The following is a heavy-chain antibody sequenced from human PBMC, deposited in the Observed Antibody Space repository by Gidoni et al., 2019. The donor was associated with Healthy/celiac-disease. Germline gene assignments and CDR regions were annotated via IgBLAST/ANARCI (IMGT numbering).Heavy chain of an antibody. CDR3: AKDGRRVVEMATIHFRLLAGADFDY. CDR1: GFTFSSYA. D-gene: IGHD5-12*01. J-gene: IGHJ4*02. Sequence: EVQLLESGGGLVQPGGSLRLSCAASGFTFSSYAMSWVRQAPGKGLEWVSAISGSGGSTYYADSVKGRFTISRDNSKNTLYLQMNSLRAEDTAVYYCAKDGRRVVEMATIHFRLLAGADFDYWGQGTLVTVSS. V-gene: IGHV3-23*01. CDR2: ISGSGGST.